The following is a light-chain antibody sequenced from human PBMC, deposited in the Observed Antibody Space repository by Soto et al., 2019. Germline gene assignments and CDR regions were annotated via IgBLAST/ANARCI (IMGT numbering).Light chain of an antibody. CDR3: LQYSTLPPLYT. CDR1: QAVSSY. Sequence: EIVMTQSPAALSVSLGERVSLTCRASQAVSSYLAWYQQKPGQAPRLLISVASTRATDIPDRFSGSGSGTDFTRTISCLPSSDLAVYYCLQYSTLPPLYTCGQGNKLEIK. J-gene: IGKJ2*01. V-gene: IGKV3-15*01. CDR2: VAS.